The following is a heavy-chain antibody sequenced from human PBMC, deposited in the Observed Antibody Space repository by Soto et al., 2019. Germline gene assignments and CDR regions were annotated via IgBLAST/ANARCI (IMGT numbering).Heavy chain of an antibody. V-gene: IGHV1-69*02. CDR3: ARGPTSPDIVVGALDY. CDR2: IIPILGIA. CDR1: GGTFSSYT. Sequence: QVQLVQSGAEVKKPGSSVKVSCKASGGTFSSYTISWVRQAPGQGLEWMGRIIPILGIANYAQKFQGRVTITADKSTSTAYMELSSLRSEDTAVYYCARGPTSPDIVVGALDYWGQGTLVTVSS. D-gene: IGHD2-15*01. J-gene: IGHJ4*02.